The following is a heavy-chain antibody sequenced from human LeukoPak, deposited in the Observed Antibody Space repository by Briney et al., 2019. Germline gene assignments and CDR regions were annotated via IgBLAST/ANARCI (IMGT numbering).Heavy chain of an antibody. V-gene: IGHV7-4-1*02. D-gene: IGHD2-15*01. J-gene: IGHJ6*02. Sequence: ASVKVSCKASGYTFTSYAMNWVRQAPGQGLEWMGWINTNTGNPTYAQGFTGRFVFSLDTSVGTAYLQISSLKAEDTAVYYCARDPRYCSGGSCALHYYGMDVWGQGTTVTVSS. CDR3: ARDPRYCSGGSCALHYYGMDV. CDR2: INTNTGNP. CDR1: GYTFTSYA.